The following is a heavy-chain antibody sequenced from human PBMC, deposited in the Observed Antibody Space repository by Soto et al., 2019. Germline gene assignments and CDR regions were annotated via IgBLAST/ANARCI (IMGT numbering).Heavy chain of an antibody. Sequence: SETLSLTCAVYGGSFSGYYWSWIRQPPGKGLEWIGEINHSGSTNYNPSLKSRVTIPVDTSKNQFSLKLSSVTAADTAVYYCARGGSRSGYYYYYGMDVWGQGTTVTVSS. J-gene: IGHJ6*02. CDR2: INHSGST. CDR3: ARGGSRSGYYYYYGMDV. CDR1: GGSFSGYY. V-gene: IGHV4-34*01. D-gene: IGHD6-19*01.